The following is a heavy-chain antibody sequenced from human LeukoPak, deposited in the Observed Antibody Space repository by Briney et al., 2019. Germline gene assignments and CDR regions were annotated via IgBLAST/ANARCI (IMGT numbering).Heavy chain of an antibody. Sequence: GGSLRLSCAASGFTFSSYAMSWVRQAPGKGLGWVSAISGSGGSTYYADSVKGRFTISRDNSKNTLYLQMNSLRAEDTAVYYCAKDGPDLPKGDYYYGMDVWGQGTTVTVSS. CDR1: GFTFSSYA. CDR2: ISGSGGST. D-gene: IGHD1-14*01. CDR3: AKDGPDLPKGDYYYGMDV. J-gene: IGHJ6*02. V-gene: IGHV3-23*01.